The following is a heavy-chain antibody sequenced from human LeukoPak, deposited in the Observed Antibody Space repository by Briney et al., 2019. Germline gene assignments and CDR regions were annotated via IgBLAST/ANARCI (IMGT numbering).Heavy chain of an antibody. V-gene: IGHV3-43*02. CDR2: IKADSSGT. D-gene: IGHD1-1*01. CDR1: GFNIGPYA. CDR3: ATWAFYHNLDV. Sequence: GGSLRLSCAASGFNIGPYAMYWVRQGPGRGLEWVSVIKADSSGTFYSDSVKGRFTTSRDNAKNSLYLQMSSLTSVDTALYYCATWAFYHNLDVWGQGTTVAVS. J-gene: IGHJ6*02.